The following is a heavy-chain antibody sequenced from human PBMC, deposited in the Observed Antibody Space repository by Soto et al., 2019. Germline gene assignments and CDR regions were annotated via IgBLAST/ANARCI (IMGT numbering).Heavy chain of an antibody. V-gene: IGHV5-51*01. CDR1: GYSFTNYW. Sequence: LTISCKGSGYSFTNYWIGWVRQMPGKGLEWMGIIYPGDSDTKYSPSFQGQVTISVDKSITTAYLQWSSLKASDTAMYFCTTGIRILGVALALDGWGQGNTVTVSS. CDR2: IYPGDSDT. D-gene: IGHD3-3*01. CDR3: TTGIRILGVALALDG. J-gene: IGHJ6*02.